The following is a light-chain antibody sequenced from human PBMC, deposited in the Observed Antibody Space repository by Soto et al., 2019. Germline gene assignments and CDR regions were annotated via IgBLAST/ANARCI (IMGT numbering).Light chain of an antibody. J-gene: IGLJ3*02. CDR1: ISNLGSNF. V-gene: IGLV1-47*01. CDR2: RND. Sequence: QSVLTQPPSASGTPGQRVTISCSGSISNLGSNFVFWYQQLPGAAPKLLISRNDQRPSGVPDRFCGSKSGTSASLAISGLGSEVEADYHCGAWDDSLRGVVFGGGTKLTVL. CDR3: GAWDDSLRGVV.